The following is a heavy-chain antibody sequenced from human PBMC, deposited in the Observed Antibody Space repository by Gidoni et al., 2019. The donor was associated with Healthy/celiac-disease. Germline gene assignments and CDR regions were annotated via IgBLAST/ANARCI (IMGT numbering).Heavy chain of an antibody. V-gene: IGHV4-34*01. Sequence: QVQLQQWGAGLLTPSETLSLTCAVYGGSFSGYYWSWIRPPPGKGLEWIGEIHHSGSTNYNPSLKSRFTISVDTSKNQCSLKLSSVTAADTAVYYCARFSKCLRSSRAFDIWGQGTMVTVSS. CDR2: IHHSGST. D-gene: IGHD5-12*01. J-gene: IGHJ3*02. CDR1: GGSFSGYY. CDR3: ARFSKCLRSSRAFDI.